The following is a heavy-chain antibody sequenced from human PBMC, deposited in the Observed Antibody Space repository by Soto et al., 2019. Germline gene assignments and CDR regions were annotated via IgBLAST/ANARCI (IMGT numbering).Heavy chain of an antibody. J-gene: IGHJ3*02. CDR3: AKEGRTGARQDIVVVVAAKEILTGAFDI. Sequence: GGSLRLSCAASGFTFSSYAMSWVRQAPGKGLEWVSAISGSGGSTYYADSVKGRFTISRDNSKNTLYLQMNSLRAEDTAVYYCAKEGRTGARQDIVVVVAAKEILTGAFDIWGQGTMVTVSS. CDR2: ISGSGGST. V-gene: IGHV3-23*01. CDR1: GFTFSSYA. D-gene: IGHD2-15*01.